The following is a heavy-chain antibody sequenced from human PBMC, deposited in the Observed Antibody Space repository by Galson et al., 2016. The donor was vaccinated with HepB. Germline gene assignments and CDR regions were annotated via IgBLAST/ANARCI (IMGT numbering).Heavy chain of an antibody. Sequence: SETLSLTCTVSGGSISGYYWSWIRQPPGKGLEWIAYMYYIGSTTHSPSLKSRVTMSVDTSKNQFSLRLSSVTAADTAVYYCARVGRGVNNGRNWFDPWGPGTLVTVSS. CDR3: ARVGRGVNNGRNWFDP. V-gene: IGHV4-59*08. CDR2: MYYIGST. J-gene: IGHJ5*02. CDR1: GGSISGYY. D-gene: IGHD3-10*01.